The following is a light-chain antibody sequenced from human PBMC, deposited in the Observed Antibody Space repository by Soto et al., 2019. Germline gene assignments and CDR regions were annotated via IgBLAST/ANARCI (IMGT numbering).Light chain of an antibody. V-gene: IGKV3D-15*01. J-gene: IGKJ5*01. CDR2: YIS. CDR3: QQHNQWPIT. CDR1: QSAGNF. Sequence: EIVMTQSPATLSVSPGETASPSCRASQSAGNFLAWYQQKPGQAPRLLIYYISTRATGIPARFSGSGSGTEFTLTINSLQSEDSAVYYCQQHNQWPITFDQGTRLEIK.